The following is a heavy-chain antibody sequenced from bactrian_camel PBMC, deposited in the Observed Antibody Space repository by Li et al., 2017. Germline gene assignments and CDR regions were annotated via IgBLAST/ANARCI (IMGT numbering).Heavy chain of an antibody. CDR1: RFTFSTYS. Sequence: HVQLVESGGGSVQAGGSLTLSCAHSRFTFSTYSILWFRQSPGKEREGVAAYDWDGATNYADSVKGRFTISHDNAKNTLYLQMNSLKAEDTAMYYCAAGSARSPWYFLVPAYYYRGQGTQVTVS. J-gene: IGHJ4*01. D-gene: IGHD2*01. V-gene: IGHV3S53*01. CDR3: AAGSARSPWYFLVPAYYY. CDR2: YDWDGAT.